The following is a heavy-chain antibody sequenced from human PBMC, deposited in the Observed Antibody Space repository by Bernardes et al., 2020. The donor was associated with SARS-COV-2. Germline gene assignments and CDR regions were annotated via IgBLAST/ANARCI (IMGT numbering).Heavy chain of an antibody. J-gene: IGHJ6*02. V-gene: IGHV3-7*03. CDR1: GFTFSNNW. D-gene: IGHD3-3*01. CDR3: VRERGILRFTGGDYLYDAMEV. Sequence: GGSLRLSCAASGFTFSNNWMNWVRQAPGKGLEWVANIKQDGSETYYVDSVRGRFTISRDNAKNSLQLQMNSLRAEDTAVYYCVRERGILRFTGGDYLYDAMEVWGQGTTVTVSS. CDR2: IKQDGSET.